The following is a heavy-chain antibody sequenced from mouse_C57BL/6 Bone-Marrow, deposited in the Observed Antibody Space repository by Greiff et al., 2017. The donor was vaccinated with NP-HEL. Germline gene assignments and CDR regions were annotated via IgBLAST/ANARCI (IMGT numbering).Heavy chain of an antibody. CDR2: IHPNSGST. V-gene: IGHV1-64*01. J-gene: IGHJ2*01. CDR3: ARDSPDCFDY. D-gene: IGHD2-12*01. Sequence: QVHVKQPGAELVKPGASVKLSCKASGYTFTSYWMPWVKQRPGQGLEWIGMIHPNSGSTNYNEKFQSKATLTVDKSSSTAYMQLSSLTSEDSAVYYCARDSPDCFDYWGQGTTLTVSS. CDR1: GYTFTSYW.